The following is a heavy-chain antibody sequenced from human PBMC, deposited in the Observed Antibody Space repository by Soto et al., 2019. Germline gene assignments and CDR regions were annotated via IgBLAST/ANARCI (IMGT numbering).Heavy chain of an antibody. D-gene: IGHD6-13*01. V-gene: IGHV2-5*02. J-gene: IGHJ4*02. CDR2: IYWDDDK. CDR3: ARRYSSSWYFDY. Sequence: QITLKESGPTLVKPTQTLTLTCTFSGFSLSTSGVGVGWIRQPPGKALEWLALIYWDDDKRYSPSLKSRLTITKDTSNNQVVLTMTNMDPVDTATYYCARRYSSSWYFDYWGQGTLVTVSS. CDR1: GFSLSTSGVG.